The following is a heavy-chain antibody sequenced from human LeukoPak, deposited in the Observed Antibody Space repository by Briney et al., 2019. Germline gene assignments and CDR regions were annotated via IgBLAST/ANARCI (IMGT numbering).Heavy chain of an antibody. D-gene: IGHD6-19*01. J-gene: IGHJ4*02. CDR1: GFTFSDSH. CDR2: ISVGGQTT. CDR3: AVGRDIRVAGPGGYFDY. Sequence: GGSLRLSCAASGFTFSDSHMNCIRQAPGEGLECISYISVGGQTTDFADSVKGRVTLSRDNAKNSLSLQMNSLTADDTAVYFCAVGRDIRVAGPGGYFDYWGQGTLVAVSS. V-gene: IGHV3-11*01.